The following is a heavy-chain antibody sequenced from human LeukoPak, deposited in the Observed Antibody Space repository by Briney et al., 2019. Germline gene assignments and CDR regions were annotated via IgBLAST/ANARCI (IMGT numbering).Heavy chain of an antibody. Sequence: GGSLRLSCAASGFVFSRYEMNWVRQAPGKGLEWVSGISWNSGSIGYADSVKGRFTISRDNAKNSLYLQMNSLRAEDMALYYCAKDGAREELLHYWGQGTLVTVSS. J-gene: IGHJ4*02. CDR2: ISWNSGSI. CDR1: GFVFSRYE. V-gene: IGHV3-9*03. CDR3: AKDGAREELLHY. D-gene: IGHD1-26*01.